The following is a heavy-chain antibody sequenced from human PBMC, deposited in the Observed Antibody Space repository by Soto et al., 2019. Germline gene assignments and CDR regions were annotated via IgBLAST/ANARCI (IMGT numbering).Heavy chain of an antibody. V-gene: IGHV3-21*01. Sequence: GGSLRLSCAASGFTFSSYSMNWVRQAPGKGLEWVSSISSSRSYIYYADSVKGRFTISRDNAKNSLYLQMNSLRAEDTAVYYCARDNHDFWSGYGLFDYWGQGTLVTVSS. CDR3: ARDNHDFWSGYGLFDY. CDR1: GFTFSSYS. CDR2: ISSSRSYI. J-gene: IGHJ4*02. D-gene: IGHD3-3*01.